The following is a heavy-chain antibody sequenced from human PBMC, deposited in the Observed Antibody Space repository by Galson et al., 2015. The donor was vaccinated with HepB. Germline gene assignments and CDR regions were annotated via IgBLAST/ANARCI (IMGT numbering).Heavy chain of an antibody. CDR2: ISYTGTYT. D-gene: IGHD4-17*01. CDR3: VRPRGAGAGDYQNWYFDL. J-gene: IGHJ2*01. CDR1: GFSFNYSP. V-gene: IGHV3-30*04. Sequence: SLRLSCAASGFSFNYSPMHWVRQAPGKGLEWVAVISYTGTYTGYADFGRGRFTISRDNSKNALYLQMNSLRVEDTALFYCVRPRGAGAGDYQNWYFDLWGRGTLVTVSP.